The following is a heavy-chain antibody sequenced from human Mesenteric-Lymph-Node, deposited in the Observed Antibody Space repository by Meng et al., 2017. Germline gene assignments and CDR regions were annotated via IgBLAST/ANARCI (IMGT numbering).Heavy chain of an antibody. Sequence: GESLKISCAASGFTFSNAWMSWVRQAPGKGLEWVGRIKSKTDGGTTDYAAPVKGRFTISRDDSKNTLYLQMNSLKTEDTAVYYCTTPYGSGSGTHYYYYYGMDVWGQGNTVTVSS. J-gene: IGHJ6*02. CDR1: GFTFSNAW. CDR3: TTPYGSGSGTHYYYYYGMDV. D-gene: IGHD3-10*01. CDR2: IKSKTDGGTT. V-gene: IGHV3-15*01.